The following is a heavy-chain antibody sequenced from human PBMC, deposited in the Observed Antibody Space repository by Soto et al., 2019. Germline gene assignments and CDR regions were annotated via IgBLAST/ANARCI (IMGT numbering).Heavy chain of an antibody. V-gene: IGHV4-39*01. CDR1: GSSISRSSYY. Sequence: PSETLSLTCTVSGSSISRSSYYWGWIRQPPGKGLEWIGSIYYSGSTYYNPSLKSRVTISVDTSKNQFSLKLSSVTAADTAVYYCASFRYYYDSSGYYGPYFDYWGQGTLVTVSS. CDR3: ASFRYYYDSSGYYGPYFDY. CDR2: IYYSGST. J-gene: IGHJ4*02. D-gene: IGHD3-22*01.